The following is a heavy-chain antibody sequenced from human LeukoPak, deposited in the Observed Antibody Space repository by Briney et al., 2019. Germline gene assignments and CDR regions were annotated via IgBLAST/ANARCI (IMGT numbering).Heavy chain of an antibody. CDR2: IFSSGNT. CDR1: GGSINSYY. J-gene: IGHJ4*02. D-gene: IGHD5-18*01. Sequence: SETLSLTCTVSGGSINSYYWSWIRQPAGKGLEWIGRIFSSGNTIYNPSLQSRVTMSVDTSKNQFSLKLSSVTAADAAVYYCARAGYSYGTGYYFDYWGQGALVTVSS. V-gene: IGHV4-4*07. CDR3: ARAGYSYGTGYYFDY.